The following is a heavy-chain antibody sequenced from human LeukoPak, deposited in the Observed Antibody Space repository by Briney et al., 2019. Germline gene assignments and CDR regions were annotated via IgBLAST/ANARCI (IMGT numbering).Heavy chain of an antibody. J-gene: IGHJ4*02. CDR2: ISYDGSNK. CDR1: GFTFSSYA. Sequence: GGSLRLSCAASGFTFSSYAMHGVRQAAGKGLEWVAVISYDGSNKYYADSVKGRFTISRDNSKNTLYLQMNSLRAEDTGVYYCARDVYGDYFDYWGQGTLVTVSS. CDR3: ARDVYGDYFDY. D-gene: IGHD4-17*01. V-gene: IGHV3-30*01.